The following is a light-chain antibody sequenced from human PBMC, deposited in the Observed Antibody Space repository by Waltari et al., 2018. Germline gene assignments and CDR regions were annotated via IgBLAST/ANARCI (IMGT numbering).Light chain of an antibody. J-gene: IGLJ2*01. CDR1: SSDVGGYNY. CDR3: SSFAGSNTVK. CDR2: EVS. V-gene: IGLV2-8*01. Sequence: QSALTQPPSASGSPGQSVTISCTGTSSDVGGYNYVSWYQQYPGKAPKLIVYEVSKRPAGGPDRFPGSKAGNTAPLTVSGLQAEDEADYYCSSFAGSNTVKFGGGTKLTVL.